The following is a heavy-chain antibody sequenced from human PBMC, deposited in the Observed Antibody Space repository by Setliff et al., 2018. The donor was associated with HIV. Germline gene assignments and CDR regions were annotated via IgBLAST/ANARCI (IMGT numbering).Heavy chain of an antibody. CDR2: INHSGST. J-gene: IGHJ2*01. CDR1: GGSFSGYY. Sequence: SETLSLTCAVYGGSFSGYYWSWIRQPPGKGLEWIGEINHSGSTNYNPSLKSRVTRSVDTSKNQFSLKLSSVTAADTAVYYCARQDYYYDSSGYYRWWEPFSWYFDLWGRGTLVTVSS. V-gene: IGHV4-34*01. CDR3: ARQDYYYDSSGYYRWWEPFSWYFDL. D-gene: IGHD3-22*01.